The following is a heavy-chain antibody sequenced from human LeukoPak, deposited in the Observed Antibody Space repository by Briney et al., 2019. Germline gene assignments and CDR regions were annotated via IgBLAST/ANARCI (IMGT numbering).Heavy chain of an antibody. V-gene: IGHV3-53*01. CDR2: IYSGGSA. CDR3: NYDFWSGNDY. J-gene: IGHJ4*02. CDR1: GFTVSSNY. D-gene: IGHD3-3*01. Sequence: GGSLRLSCAASGFTVSSNYMSWVRQAPGKGLEWVSVIYSGGSAYYADSVKGRFTISRDNSKNTLYLQMNSRRAEDTAVYYCNYDFWSGNDYWGQGTLVTVSS.